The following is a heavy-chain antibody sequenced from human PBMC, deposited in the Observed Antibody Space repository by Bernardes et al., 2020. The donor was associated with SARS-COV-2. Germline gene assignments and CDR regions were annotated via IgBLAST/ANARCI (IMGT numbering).Heavy chain of an antibody. Sequence: GWSLRLSCVGSGFIFTTYSMSWVRQAPGKGLEWLLFISSGGDTIHDADSVRGRFTVSRDDAKNSVYLQMNSLRAEDTAVYYCARGWRENSFDYWGQGALVTVSS. V-gene: IGHV3-48*01. CDR2: ISSGGDTI. D-gene: IGHD2-15*01. J-gene: IGHJ4*02. CDR3: ARGWRENSFDY. CDR1: GFIFTTYS.